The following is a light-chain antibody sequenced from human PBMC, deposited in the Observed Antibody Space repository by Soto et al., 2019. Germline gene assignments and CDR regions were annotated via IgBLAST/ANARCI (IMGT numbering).Light chain of an antibody. CDR3: TSYTSSTTYV. Sequence: QSALTQPASVSGSPGQSITISCTGTSSDVGGYNSVSWYQQHPGKAPKLMIYEVNNRPSGVSNRFSGSKSGNTASLTISGLQAEDEADYYCTSYTSSTTYVFGTGTKLTVL. V-gene: IGLV2-14*01. CDR1: SSDVGGYNS. J-gene: IGLJ1*01. CDR2: EVN.